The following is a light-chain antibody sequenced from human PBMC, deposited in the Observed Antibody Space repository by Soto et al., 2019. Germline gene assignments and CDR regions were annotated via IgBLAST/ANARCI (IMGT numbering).Light chain of an antibody. CDR1: QSVSSSW. Sequence: EIVLTQSPGTLSLSPGERATLFCRASQSVSSSWLAWYQQKPGQAPRLLIYGASSRATGIPDRVSGSGFGTDFTLTISSLEPEDAAVYYCQQRSNWPPITFGQGTRLEIK. CDR3: QQRSNWPPIT. V-gene: IGKV3D-20*02. CDR2: GAS. J-gene: IGKJ5*01.